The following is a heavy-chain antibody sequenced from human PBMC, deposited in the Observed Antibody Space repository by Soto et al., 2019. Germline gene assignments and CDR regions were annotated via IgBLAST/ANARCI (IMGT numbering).Heavy chain of an antibody. CDR3: ARGGFCTNGVCYPPYSYYYGMDV. Sequence: PGGSLRLSCSASGFTFSSYSMNWVRQAPGKGQVWVSYISSSSSTIYYADSVNGRFTVSRDNAKNPLYLPMNSPRDEDSAVYYCARGGFCTNGVCYPPYSYYYGMDVCGQGTTATVAS. CDR1: GFTFSSYS. J-gene: IGHJ6*02. V-gene: IGHV3-48*02. D-gene: IGHD2-8*01. CDR2: ISSSSSTI.